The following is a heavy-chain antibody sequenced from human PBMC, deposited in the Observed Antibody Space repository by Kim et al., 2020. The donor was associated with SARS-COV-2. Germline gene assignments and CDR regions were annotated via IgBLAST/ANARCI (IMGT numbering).Heavy chain of an antibody. CDR3: AKDAMVRGVIGYYGMDV. V-gene: IGHV3-30*02. J-gene: IGHJ6*02. D-gene: IGHD3-10*01. Sequence: VKGRFTISRDNSKNTLYLQMNSLRAEDTAVYYCAKDAMVRGVIGYYGMDVWGQGTTVTVSS.